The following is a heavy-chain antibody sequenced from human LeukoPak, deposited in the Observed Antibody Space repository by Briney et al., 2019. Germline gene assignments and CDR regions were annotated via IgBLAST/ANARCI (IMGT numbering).Heavy chain of an antibody. Sequence: GRSLRLSCAASGFTFSSYAMHWVRQAPGKGLEWVAVISYDGSNKYYADSVKGRFTISRDNSKNTLYLQMNSLRAEVTAVYYCACEYSSSWFDYWGQGTLVTVSS. V-gene: IGHV3-30-3*01. CDR1: GFTFSSYA. CDR2: ISYDGSNK. D-gene: IGHD6-13*01. J-gene: IGHJ4*02. CDR3: ACEYSSSWFDY.